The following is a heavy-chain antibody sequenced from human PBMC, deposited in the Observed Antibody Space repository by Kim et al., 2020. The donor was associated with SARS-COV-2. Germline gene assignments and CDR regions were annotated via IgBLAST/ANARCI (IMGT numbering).Heavy chain of an antibody. CDR1: GYSFTSYW. J-gene: IGHJ4*02. Sequence: GASLKISCKGSGYSFTSYWISWVRQMPGKGLEWMGRIDPSDSYTNYSPSFQGHVTISADKSISTAYLQWSSLKASDTAMYYCARQLGTDVDYWGQGTLVTVSS. CDR3: ARQLGTDVDY. D-gene: IGHD1-7*01. V-gene: IGHV5-10-1*01. CDR2: IDPSDSYT.